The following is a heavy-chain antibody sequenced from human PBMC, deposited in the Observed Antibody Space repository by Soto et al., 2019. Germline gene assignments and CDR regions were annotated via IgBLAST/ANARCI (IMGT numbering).Heavy chain of an antibody. CDR3: ASHFRRDDFWSGYWEQTYNWFDP. V-gene: IGHV3-23*01. CDR1: GFTFSSYA. J-gene: IGHJ5*02. Sequence: RLSCAASGFTFSSYAMSWVRQAPGKGLEWVSAISGSGGSTYYADSVKGRFTISRDNSKNTLYLQMNSLRAEDTAVYYCASHFRRDDFWSGYWEQTYNWFDPWGQGTLVTVSS. CDR2: ISGSGGST. D-gene: IGHD3-3*01.